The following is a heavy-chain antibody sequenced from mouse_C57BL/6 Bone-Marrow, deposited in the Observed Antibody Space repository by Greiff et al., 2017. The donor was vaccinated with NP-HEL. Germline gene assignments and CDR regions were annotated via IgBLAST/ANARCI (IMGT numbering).Heavy chain of an antibody. J-gene: IGHJ2*01. CDR2: IDPSDSYT. V-gene: IGHV1-69*01. D-gene: IGHD3-2*02. Sequence: LPQPGAELVMPGASVKLSCKASGYTFTSYWMHWVKQRPGQGLEWIGEIDPSDSYTNYNQKFKGKSTLTVDKSSSTAYMQLSSLTSEDSAVYYCARPGGQDYWGQGTTLTVSS. CDR3: ARPGGQDY. CDR1: GYTFTSYW.